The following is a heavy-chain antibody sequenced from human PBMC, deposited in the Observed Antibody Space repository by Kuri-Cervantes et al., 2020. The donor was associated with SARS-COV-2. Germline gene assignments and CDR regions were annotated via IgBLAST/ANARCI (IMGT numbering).Heavy chain of an antibody. V-gene: IGHV3-30-3*01. CDR2: ISYDGSNK. CDR1: GFTLSSYA. CDR3: ARDQYDFWSGYLRGIGDV. D-gene: IGHD3-3*01. Sequence: GGSLRLSCAASGFTLSSYAIHWVRQAPGKGLEWVAVISYDGSNKYYADSVKGRFTISRDNSKNTLYLQMNSLRAEDTAVYYCARDQYDFWSGYLRGIGDVWGQGTTVTVSS. J-gene: IGHJ6*02.